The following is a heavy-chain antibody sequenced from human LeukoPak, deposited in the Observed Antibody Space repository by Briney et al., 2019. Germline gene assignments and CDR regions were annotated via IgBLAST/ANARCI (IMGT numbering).Heavy chain of an antibody. CDR1: GFTFSSYA. J-gene: IGHJ4*02. V-gene: IGHV3-23*01. CDR3: AKGAYYYGSGSYFGY. D-gene: IGHD3-10*01. CDR2: ISGSGGST. Sequence: GRSLRLSCAASGFTFSSYAMSWVRQAPGKGLEWVSAISGSGGSTYYADSVKGRFTISRDNSKNTLYLQMNSLRAEDTAVYYCAKGAYYYGSGSYFGYWGQGTLVTVSS.